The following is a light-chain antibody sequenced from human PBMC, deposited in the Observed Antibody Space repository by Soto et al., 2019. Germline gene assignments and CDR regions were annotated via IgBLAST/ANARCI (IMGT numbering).Light chain of an antibody. CDR3: QQYYSTPT. Sequence: DIVVTQSPDSLAVSLGERATINCKSSQSRVYSSNNRNYLAWYQHKPGQPPKLLIYWASTRESGVPDRFSGSASGTDFTLTITSLQDEDVAVYYCQQYYSTPTFGQGTKVEIK. V-gene: IGKV4-1*01. CDR1: QSRVYSSNNRNY. CDR2: WAS. J-gene: IGKJ1*01.